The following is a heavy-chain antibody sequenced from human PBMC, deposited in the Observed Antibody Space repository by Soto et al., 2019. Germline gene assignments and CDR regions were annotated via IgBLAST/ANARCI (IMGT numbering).Heavy chain of an antibody. CDR3: ARPLVAPVAGPYYYGMDV. CDR1: GFTFSTYG. J-gene: IGHJ6*02. D-gene: IGHD6-19*01. CDR2: IWYDGNTK. Sequence: GGSLRLSCAASGFTFSTYGINWVRQAPGKGLEWVAVIWYDGNTKYYADSVKGRFTISRDNSKNTLYLQMNSLTAEDTAVYYCARPLVAPVAGPYYYGMDVWGQGTTVTVSS. V-gene: IGHV3-33*01.